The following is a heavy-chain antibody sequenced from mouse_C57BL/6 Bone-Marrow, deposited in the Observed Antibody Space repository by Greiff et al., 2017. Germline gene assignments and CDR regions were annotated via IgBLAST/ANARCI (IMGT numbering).Heavy chain of an antibody. J-gene: IGHJ4*01. V-gene: IGHV7-1*01. D-gene: IGHD1-1*01. CDR1: GFTFSDFY. Sequence: EVKLMESGGGLVQSGRSLRLSCATSGFTFSDFYMEWVRQAPGKGLEWIAASRNKANDYTTEYSASVKGRFIVSRDTSQSILYLQMNALRAEDTAIYYCARDAGSNPPGGCAMDYWGQGTSVTVSS. CDR3: ARDAGSNPPGGCAMDY. CDR2: SRNKANDYTT.